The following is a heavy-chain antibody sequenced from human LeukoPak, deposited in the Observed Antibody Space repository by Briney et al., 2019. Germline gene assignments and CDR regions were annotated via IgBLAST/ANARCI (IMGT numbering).Heavy chain of an antibody. J-gene: IGHJ4*02. V-gene: IGHV3-74*01. CDR1: GNYW. Sequence: QPGGSLRLSCAASGNYWMHWVRQAPGKGLVWVSHINSDGSWTSYADSVKGRFTISKDNAKNTVYQQMNSLRAEDTAVYYCVSFYETYWGRGTLVTVSS. CDR2: INSDGSWT. CDR3: VSFYETY. D-gene: IGHD2/OR15-2a*01.